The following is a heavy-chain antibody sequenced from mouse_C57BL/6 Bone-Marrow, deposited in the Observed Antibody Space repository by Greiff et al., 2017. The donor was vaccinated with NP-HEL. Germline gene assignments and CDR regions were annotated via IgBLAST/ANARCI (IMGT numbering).Heavy chain of an antibody. D-gene: IGHD1-1*01. CDR1: GFTFSSYA. Sequence: VQLQESGGGLVKPGGSLKLSCAASGFTFSSYAMSWVRQTPEKRLEWVATISDGGSYTYYPDNVKGRFTISRDNAKNNLYLQMSHLKSEDTAMYYCARDGDYYGSTYWYFDVWGTGTTVTVSS. CDR2: ISDGGSYT. CDR3: ARDGDYYGSTYWYFDV. J-gene: IGHJ1*03. V-gene: IGHV5-4*01.